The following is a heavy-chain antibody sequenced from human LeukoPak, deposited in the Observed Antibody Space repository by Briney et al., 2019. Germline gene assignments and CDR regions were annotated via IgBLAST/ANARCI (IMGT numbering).Heavy chain of an antibody. CDR3: AKDRAYSSGYPIDY. V-gene: IGHV3-30*18. J-gene: IGHJ4*02. D-gene: IGHD3-22*01. CDR1: GFTFSSYG. CDR2: ISYDGSNK. Sequence: PGGSLRLSCAASGFTFSSYGMHWVRQAPGKGLEWVAVISYDGSNKYYADSVKGRFTISRDNSKNTLYLQMNSLRAGDTAVYYCAKDRAYSSGYPIDYWGQGTLVTVSS.